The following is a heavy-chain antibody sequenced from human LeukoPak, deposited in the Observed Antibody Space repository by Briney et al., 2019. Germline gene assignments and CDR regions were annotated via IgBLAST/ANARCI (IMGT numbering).Heavy chain of an antibody. Sequence: GGSLRLSCAASGFTFSNAYMSWVRQAPGKGLEWVGRILRKTDGGTTDYAAPVKGRFSISRDDSKNTLYLQMNSLKTEDTAVYYCSTDSYDLWGHGTLVLVSS. V-gene: IGHV3-15*01. J-gene: IGHJ4*01. CDR2: ILRKTDGGTT. CDR1: GFTFSNAY. D-gene: IGHD3/OR15-3a*01. CDR3: STDSYDL.